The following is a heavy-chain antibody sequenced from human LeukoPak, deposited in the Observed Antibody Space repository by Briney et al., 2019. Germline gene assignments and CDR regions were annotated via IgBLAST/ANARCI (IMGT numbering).Heavy chain of an antibody. D-gene: IGHD2-8*01. CDR1: GFTVSNNY. J-gene: IGHJ4*02. CDR2: IYSSGTT. Sequence: PGGSLRLSCAASGFTVSNNYMSWVLQAPGKGLEWVSVIYSSGTTYYADSVKGRFTISRDNSKNTLYLQMNSLRAEDTAVYYCARRGVYLGVYWGQGTLVTVSS. CDR3: ARRGVYLGVY. V-gene: IGHV3-66*01.